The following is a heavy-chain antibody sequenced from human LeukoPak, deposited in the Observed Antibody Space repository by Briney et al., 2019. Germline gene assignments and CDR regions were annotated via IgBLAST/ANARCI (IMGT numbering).Heavy chain of an antibody. Sequence: GSLRLSCAASGFTFSSYSMNWVRQAPGKGLEWLGQIYHSGSTNYNPSLKSRVTISVDTSKSQFSLNLSSLTAADTAVYYCARSGSGYYHTPDYWGQGTLVTVSS. CDR2: IYHSGST. V-gene: IGHV4-34*01. J-gene: IGHJ4*02. D-gene: IGHD3-22*01. CDR3: ARSGSGYYHTPDY. CDR1: GFTFSSYS.